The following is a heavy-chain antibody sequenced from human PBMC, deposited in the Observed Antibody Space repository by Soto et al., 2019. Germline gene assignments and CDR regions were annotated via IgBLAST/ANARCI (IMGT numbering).Heavy chain of an antibody. CDR2: ISVYNGNT. CDR1: GYTFSSYG. Sequence: QVQLVQSGGEVKKPGASVKVSCKASGYTFSSYGISWVRQAPGQGLEWMGWISVYNGNTNYAEKFQGRVTMTTDTSTSTAYMELGSLTSDDTAVYYCARRCGYSSSYNSYYLDVWGKGTTVTVSS. V-gene: IGHV1-18*01. J-gene: IGHJ6*03. CDR3: ARRCGYSSSYNSYYLDV. D-gene: IGHD6-13*01.